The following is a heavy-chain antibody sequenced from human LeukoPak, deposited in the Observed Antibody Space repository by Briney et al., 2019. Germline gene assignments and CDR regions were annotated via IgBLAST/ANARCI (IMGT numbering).Heavy chain of an antibody. CDR2: IYYSGST. V-gene: IGHV4-59*01. J-gene: IGHJ4*02. CDR1: DGSISSYY. D-gene: IGHD3-10*01. Sequence: SETLSLTCTVSDGSISSYYWSWIRQPPGKGLEWIGYIYYSGSTNYNPSLKSRVTISVDTSKNQFSLKLSSVTAADTAMYYCARDRDYYGSGSSYFDYWGQGTLVTVSS. CDR3: ARDRDYYGSGSSYFDY.